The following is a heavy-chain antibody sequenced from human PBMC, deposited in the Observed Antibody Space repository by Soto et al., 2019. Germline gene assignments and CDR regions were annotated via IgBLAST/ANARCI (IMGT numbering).Heavy chain of an antibody. V-gene: IGHV4-30-2*01. CDR2: IYHSGST. CDR3: ARTLLYCSSTSCYRDYYYGMDV. J-gene: IGHJ6*02. CDR1: GGSISSGGYS. D-gene: IGHD2-2*02. Sequence: SETLSLTCAVSGGSISSGGYSWSWIRQPPGKGLEWIGYIYHSGSTYYNPSLKSRVTISVDRSKNQFSLKLSSVTAADTAVYYCARTLLYCSSTSCYRDYYYGMDVRGQGTAVTVSS.